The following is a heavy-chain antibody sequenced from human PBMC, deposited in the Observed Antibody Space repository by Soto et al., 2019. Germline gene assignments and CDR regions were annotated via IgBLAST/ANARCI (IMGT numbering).Heavy chain of an antibody. Sequence: PWGSLLLSCASSVFTFSIYEMNWVRQAPGKGLEWVSYISSSGSTIYYADSVKGRFTISRDNAKNSLYLQMNSLRAEDTAVYYCARSGYTDYYFDYWGQGTMVTVSS. CDR3: ARSGYTDYYFDY. J-gene: IGHJ4*02. V-gene: IGHV3-48*03. D-gene: IGHD5-12*01. CDR2: ISSSGSTI. CDR1: VFTFSIYE.